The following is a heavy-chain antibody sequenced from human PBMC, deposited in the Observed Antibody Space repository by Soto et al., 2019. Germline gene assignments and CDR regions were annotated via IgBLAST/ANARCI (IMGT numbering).Heavy chain of an antibody. Sequence: SETLSLTCAVSGGSVNSAGYSWSWIRQPPGKGLDWIGYIYHSGSTCYNPCLKSRVTISLDRSNNHFSLKLSSVTAADTAVSYRARVPIYYDSSGYYHYLTFDIWGQVTMVTVSS. CDR1: GGSVNSAGYS. D-gene: IGHD3-22*01. V-gene: IGHV4-30-2*01. J-gene: IGHJ3*02. CDR2: IYHSGST. CDR3: ARVPIYYDSSGYYHYLTFDI.